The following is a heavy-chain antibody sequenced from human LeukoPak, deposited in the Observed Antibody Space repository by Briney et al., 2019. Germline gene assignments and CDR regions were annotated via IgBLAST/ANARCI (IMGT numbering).Heavy chain of an antibody. V-gene: IGHV3-30*04. Sequence: GGSLRLSCEASGFTFSRYAIHWVRQAPGKGLEWVAVISYDGTNEYFADSVKGRFTISRSNSKNTVSLQMNSLRTEDTALYYCARDASSDYDLGRYYFDHWGQGTLVTVSS. CDR3: ARDASSDYDLGRYYFDH. CDR1: GFTFSRYA. CDR2: ISYDGTNE. J-gene: IGHJ4*02. D-gene: IGHD5-12*01.